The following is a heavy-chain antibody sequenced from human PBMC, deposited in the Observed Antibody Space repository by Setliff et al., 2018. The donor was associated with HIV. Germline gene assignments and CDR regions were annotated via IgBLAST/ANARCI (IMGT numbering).Heavy chain of an antibody. J-gene: IGHJ4*02. CDR1: GLTFSDAR. CDR2: IISKGGGGTT. D-gene: IGHD2-21*01. V-gene: IGHV3-15*01. CDR3: TTGTRLVD. Sequence: GGSLRLSCVVSGLTFSDARLSWVRQAPGKGLDWVGRIISKGGGGTTDYAAPVQGRFTISRDDSKNTLYLQMNSLKTEDTAVYYCTTGTRLVDWGQGALVTVSS.